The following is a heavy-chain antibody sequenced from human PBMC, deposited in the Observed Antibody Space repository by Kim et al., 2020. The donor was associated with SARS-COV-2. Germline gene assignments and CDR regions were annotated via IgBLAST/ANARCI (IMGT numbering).Heavy chain of an antibody. CDR2: IYYSGST. CDR3: ARDGPYGVFDY. V-gene: IGHV4-59*01. CDR1: GGSISSYY. J-gene: IGHJ4*02. D-gene: IGHD4-17*01. Sequence: SETLSLTCTVSGGSISSYYWSWIRQPPGKGLEWIGYIYYSGSTNYNPSLKSRVTISVDTSKNQFSLKLSSVTAADTAVYYCARDGPYGVFDYWGQGTLVTVSS.